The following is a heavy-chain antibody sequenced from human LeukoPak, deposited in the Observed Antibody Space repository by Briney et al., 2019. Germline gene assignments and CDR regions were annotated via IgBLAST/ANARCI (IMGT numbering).Heavy chain of an antibody. CDR1: GGSISSHY. J-gene: IGHJ6*03. CDR3: ARGGSSSTRSYYSYMDV. Sequence: ETLSLTFTGSGGSISSHYWSWVRQPPGKGLGGIGYIYYSGSTNYNPSPKSRVTISVDTSKNQFSLKQSSVTDADTAVYYCARGGSSSTRSYYSYMDVWGQGTPVTVSS. V-gene: IGHV4-59*11. CDR2: IYYSGST. D-gene: IGHD6-6*01.